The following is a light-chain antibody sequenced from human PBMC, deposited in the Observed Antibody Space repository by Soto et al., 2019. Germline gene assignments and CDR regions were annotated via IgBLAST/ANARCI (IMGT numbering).Light chain of an antibody. J-gene: IGKJ4*01. CDR2: WAS. Sequence: DIIMTQSPDSLALSLGETATIKFKSSHTVLYRSNNRDSLAWYQQKPGQPPKLLIYWASTRESGVPDRFSGSGSGTDFTLTISSLQSEDVAVYYCQQHSAFPLTFGGGTKVDIK. CDR3: QQHSAFPLT. CDR1: HTVLYRSNNRDS. V-gene: IGKV4-1*01.